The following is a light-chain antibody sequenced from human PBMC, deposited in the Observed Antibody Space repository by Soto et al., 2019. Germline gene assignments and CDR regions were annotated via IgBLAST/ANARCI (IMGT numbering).Light chain of an antibody. CDR2: GAS. Sequence: EIVMTHSPATLSVSPGERATLSCRASQSVTSGLARYQQKPGQAPRLLIYGASSRATGIPARFSGRGSGTEFTLTISSLQSEDFAVYYCQQYSDWPYTFGQGTKLEIK. V-gene: IGKV3-15*01. CDR1: QSVTSG. CDR3: QQYSDWPYT. J-gene: IGKJ2*01.